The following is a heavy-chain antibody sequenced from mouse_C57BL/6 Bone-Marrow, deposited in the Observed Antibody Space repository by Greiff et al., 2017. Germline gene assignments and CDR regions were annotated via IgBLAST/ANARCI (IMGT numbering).Heavy chain of an antibody. Sequence: EVQLQQSGAELVRPGASVKLSCTASGFTINDDYMHWVKQRPEQGLEWIGWIDPESGGTDYASKFQGKATITADTSSNTAYLQLSSLTSEDTAFYYCTRTRGIDYWGQGTTVTVSS. J-gene: IGHJ2*01. V-gene: IGHV14-4*01. CDR2: IDPESGGT. CDR1: GFTINDDY. D-gene: IGHD3-3*01. CDR3: TRTRGIDY.